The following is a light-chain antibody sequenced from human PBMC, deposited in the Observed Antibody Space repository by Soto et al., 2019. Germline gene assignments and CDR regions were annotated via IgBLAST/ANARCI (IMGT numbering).Light chain of an antibody. V-gene: IGKV4-1*01. CDR3: HQYYDLPK. CDR1: RSVLSSSNAKDH. Sequence: DIVLTQSPESLAVSLGERATISCKSSRSVLSSSNAKDHLAWYQQKPGQAPKLLIKWASVRESGVSDRLIGGGSETDFILTINSLQAEDVAVYICHQYYDLPKFGQGTKLQIK. J-gene: IGKJ1*01. CDR2: WAS.